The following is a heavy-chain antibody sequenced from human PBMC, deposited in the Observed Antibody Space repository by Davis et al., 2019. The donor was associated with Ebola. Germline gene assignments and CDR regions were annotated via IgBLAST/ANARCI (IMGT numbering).Heavy chain of an antibody. J-gene: IGHJ4*02. CDR3: AKGLSNWGLIDY. CDR2: IYTSGST. V-gene: IGHV4-61*09. Sequence: PSETLSLTCTVSGGSISSGSYYWSWIRQPAGKGLEWIGHIYTSGSTNYNPSLKSRVTISVDTSKNQFSLKLSSVTAADTAVYYCAKGLSNWGLIDYWGQGTLVTVSS. D-gene: IGHD7-27*01. CDR1: GGSISSGSYY.